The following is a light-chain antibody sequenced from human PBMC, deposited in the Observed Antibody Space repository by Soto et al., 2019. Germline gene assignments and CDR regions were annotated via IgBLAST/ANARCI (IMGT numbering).Light chain of an antibody. J-gene: IGLJ3*02. Sequence: QSVLTQPPSASGTPGQRVTISCSRSSSNIGSNTVNWYQQLPGTAPKLLIYSNNQRPSGVPDRFSGSKSGTSASLAISGLQSEDEADYYCAAWDDSLSGPVFGGGTKLTVL. CDR3: AAWDDSLSGPV. CDR2: SNN. V-gene: IGLV1-44*01. CDR1: SSNIGSNT.